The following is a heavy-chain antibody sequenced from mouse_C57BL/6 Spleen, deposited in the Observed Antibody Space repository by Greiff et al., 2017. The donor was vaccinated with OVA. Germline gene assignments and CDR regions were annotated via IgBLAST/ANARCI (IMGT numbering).Heavy chain of an antibody. J-gene: IGHJ3*01. Sequence: VQLQQPGAELVKPGASVKLSCKASGYTFTSYWMQWVKQRPGQGLEWIGEIDPSDSYTNYNQKFKGKATLTVDTSSSTAYMQLSSLTSEDSAVYYCARERRGAYWGQGTLVTVSA. CDR2: IDPSDSYT. CDR3: ARERRGAY. V-gene: IGHV1-50*01. CDR1: GYTFTSYW.